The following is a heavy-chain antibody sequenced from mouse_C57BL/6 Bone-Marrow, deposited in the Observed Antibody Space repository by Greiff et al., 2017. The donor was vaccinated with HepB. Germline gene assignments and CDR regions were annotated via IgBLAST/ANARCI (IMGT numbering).Heavy chain of an antibody. CDR2: ISRGSSTI. D-gene: IGHD2-3*01. Sequence: EVKLMESGGGLVKPGGSLKLSCAASGFTFSDYGMHWVRQAPEKGLEWVAYISRGSSTIYYADTVKGRFTISRDNAKNTLFLQMTSLRSEDTAMYYCAKNDGYYDWYFDVWGTGTTVTVAS. V-gene: IGHV5-17*01. CDR3: AKNDGYYDWYFDV. J-gene: IGHJ1*03. CDR1: GFTFSDYG.